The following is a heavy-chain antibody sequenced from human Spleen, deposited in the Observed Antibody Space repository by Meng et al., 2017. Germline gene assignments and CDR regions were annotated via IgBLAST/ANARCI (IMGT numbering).Heavy chain of an antibody. Sequence: QGQRQQWGAGLLKPSETLSLTCVVSGGSFSDYYWSWIRQPPGKGLEWIGEINHSGSTNYNPSLESRATISVDTSQNNLSLKLSSVTAADSAVYYCARGPTTMAHDFDYWGQGTLVTASS. J-gene: IGHJ4*02. V-gene: IGHV4-34*01. CDR2: INHSGST. D-gene: IGHD4-11*01. CDR1: GGSFSDYY. CDR3: ARGPTTMAHDFDY.